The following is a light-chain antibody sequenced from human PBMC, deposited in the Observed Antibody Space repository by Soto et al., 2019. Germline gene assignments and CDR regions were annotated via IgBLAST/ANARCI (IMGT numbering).Light chain of an antibody. CDR2: AAS. Sequence: EIVMTQSPATLSVSPGERATLSCRASQSVSSNLAWYQQKPGQAPRLLIYAASTRATGIPARFSGSGSGTEFTLTISSLQSEDFAVYYCQQYNNSLWTFGQGTKVEI. J-gene: IGKJ1*01. CDR1: QSVSSN. CDR3: QQYNNSLWT. V-gene: IGKV3-15*01.